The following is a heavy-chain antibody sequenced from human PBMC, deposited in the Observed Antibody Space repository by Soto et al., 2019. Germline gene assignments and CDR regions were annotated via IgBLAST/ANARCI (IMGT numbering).Heavy chain of an antibody. CDR1: GFTFSTYS. CDR3: VRDRATMALNAFDV. CDR2: ITSSSSTT. V-gene: IGHV3-48*01. J-gene: IGHJ3*01. D-gene: IGHD5-12*01. Sequence: PGGSLRLSCAASGFTFSTYSMNWARQAPGKGLEWVSYITSSSSTTYYADSVKGRFTISRDNAENSLFLQMDSLRAEDTAVYYCVRDRATMALNAFDVWGQGTMVTVSS.